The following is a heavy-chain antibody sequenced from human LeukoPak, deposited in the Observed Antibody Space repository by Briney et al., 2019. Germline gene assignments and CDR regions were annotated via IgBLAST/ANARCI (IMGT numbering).Heavy chain of an antibody. Sequence: GGSLRLSCAASGFTFSDFGIHWVRQAPGKGLEWVAVISYDGSKKYYGDSVKGRFTNSRDNSKNTLYLQMNSLRTEDTAVYYCARIHSGYDPPYSYYGMDVWGGGTRVTVSS. D-gene: IGHD5-12*01. V-gene: IGHV3-30*04. CDR1: GFTFSDFG. CDR3: ARIHSGYDPPYSYYGMDV. CDR2: ISYDGSKK. J-gene: IGHJ6*04.